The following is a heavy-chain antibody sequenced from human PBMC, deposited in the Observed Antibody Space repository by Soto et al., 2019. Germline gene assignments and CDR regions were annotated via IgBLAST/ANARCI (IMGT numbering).Heavy chain of an antibody. D-gene: IGHD6-6*01. CDR1: GYSFTSYE. V-gene: IGHV1-8*01. J-gene: IGHJ6*03. CDR2: MNPNSGNT. CDR3: ARGTDLVYYYYCYMGV. Sequence: QVQLVQSGAEVKKPGASVKVSCKASGYSFTSYEIYWVRQATGQGLEWMGWMNPNSGNTGYSQKLQGRVTMTRNTFISTAYMELTSLRSEDTAGYYCARGTDLVYYYYCYMGVWGKGTTVTVSS.